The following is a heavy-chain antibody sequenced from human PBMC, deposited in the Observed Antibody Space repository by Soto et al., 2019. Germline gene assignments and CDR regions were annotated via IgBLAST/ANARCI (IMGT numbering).Heavy chain of an antibody. CDR3: ATNDIVVVVAATDWYLDL. D-gene: IGHD2-15*01. J-gene: IGHJ2*01. V-gene: IGHV4-39*01. CDR2: IYYSGST. CDR1: GGSIISISYY. Sequence: QLQLQESGPGLVKPSETLSLTGTVSGGSIISISYYWGWIRQPPGKGLEWIGSIYYSGSTYYNPSLKSRVTISVDTSKNQFSLMLSSVTAADTAVYYCATNDIVVVVAATDWYLDLWGRGTLVTVSS.